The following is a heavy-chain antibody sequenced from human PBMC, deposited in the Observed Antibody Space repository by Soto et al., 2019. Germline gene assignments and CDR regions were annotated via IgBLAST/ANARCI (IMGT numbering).Heavy chain of an antibody. D-gene: IGHD2-15*01. J-gene: IGHJ5*02. V-gene: IGHV1-46*03. CDR2: INPSGGST. Sequence: QVQLVQSGAEVKKPGASVKVSCKASGYTFTSYYMHWVRQAPGQGLEWMGIINPSGGSTSYAQKFQGRVTMTRDTSTSTVYMELSSLRSEDTAVYYCARALGGGSKLGSWFDPWGQGTLVTVSS. CDR1: GYTFTSYY. CDR3: ARALGGGSKLGSWFDP.